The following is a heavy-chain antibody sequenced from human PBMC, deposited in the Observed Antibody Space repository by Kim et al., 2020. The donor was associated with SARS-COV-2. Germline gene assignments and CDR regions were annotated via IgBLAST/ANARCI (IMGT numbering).Heavy chain of an antibody. CDR3: ARAGGITIFGVVPPAGGMDV. CDR2: IIPILGIA. D-gene: IGHD3-3*01. V-gene: IGHV1-69*04. Sequence: SVKVSCKASGGTFSSYAISWVRQAPGQGLEWMGRIIPILGIANYAQKFQGRVTITADKSTSTAYMELSSLRSEDTAVYYCARAGGITIFGVVPPAGGMDVWGQGTTVTVSS. J-gene: IGHJ6*02. CDR1: GGTFSSYA.